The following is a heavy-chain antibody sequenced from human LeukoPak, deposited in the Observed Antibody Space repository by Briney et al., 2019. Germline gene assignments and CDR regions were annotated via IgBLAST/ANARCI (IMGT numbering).Heavy chain of an antibody. Sequence: GGALRLSWAASGFTFDDYGMSWVREAPGKGLGWVSGINWNGGSTGYADSVKGRFTISRGNANNSLYLQMNSLRAEDTALYYCARGTASEYSGYDGNFDYWGQGTLVTVSS. CDR1: GFTFDDYG. CDR3: ARGTASEYSGYDGNFDY. D-gene: IGHD5-12*01. J-gene: IGHJ4*02. V-gene: IGHV3-20*04. CDR2: INWNGGST.